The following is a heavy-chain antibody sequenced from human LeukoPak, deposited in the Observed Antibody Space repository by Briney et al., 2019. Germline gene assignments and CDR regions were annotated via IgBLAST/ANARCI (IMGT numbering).Heavy chain of an antibody. CDR2: ISGSGGST. J-gene: IGHJ4*02. V-gene: IGHV3-23*01. CDR3: AKLGSSSSGVFDY. D-gene: IGHD6-6*01. CDR1: GFTFDNYA. Sequence: GMSLRLSCEASGFTFDNYAMHWVRQAPGKGLEWVSAISGSGGSTYYADSVKGRFTISRDNSKNTLYLQMNSLRAEDTAVYYCAKLGSSSSGVFDYWGQGTLVTVSS.